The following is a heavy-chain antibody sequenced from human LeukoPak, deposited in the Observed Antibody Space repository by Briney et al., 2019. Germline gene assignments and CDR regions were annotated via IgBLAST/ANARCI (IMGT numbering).Heavy chain of an antibody. CDR2: ISSSGSTI. D-gene: IGHD1-1*01. CDR3: AREKASTTGTTDYDY. V-gene: IGHV3-48*02. J-gene: IGHJ4*02. CDR1: GFTFSSYS. Sequence: GGSLRLSCAASGFTFSSYSMNWVRQAPGKGLEWVSYISSSGSTILYADSVKGRFSISRDNAKNSLFLQMNSLRDGDTAVYYCAREKASTTGTTDYDYWGQGTLVTVSS.